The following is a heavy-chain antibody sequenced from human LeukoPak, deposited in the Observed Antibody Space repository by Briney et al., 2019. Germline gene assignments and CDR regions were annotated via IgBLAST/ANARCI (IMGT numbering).Heavy chain of an antibody. D-gene: IGHD6-13*01. V-gene: IGHV3-15*01. CDR1: GFTFSNAW. CDR3: TTYSSRWYFDY. CDR2: IKSKGDGGTI. J-gene: IGHJ4*02. Sequence: GGSLRLSCAASGFTFSNAWMSWVRQAPGKGLEWVGRIKSKGDGGTIDYAAPVKGRFTNSRDDSKNTQYLQMNSLKTEDTAVYYCTTYSSRWYFDYWGQATMVTVSS.